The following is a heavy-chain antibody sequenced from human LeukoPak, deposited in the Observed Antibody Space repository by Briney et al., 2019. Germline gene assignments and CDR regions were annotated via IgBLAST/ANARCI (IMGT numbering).Heavy chain of an antibody. CDR1: GGTFSSYA. Sequence: GSSVKVSCKASGGTFSSYAISWVRQAPGQGLEWMGGIIPIFGTANYAQKFQGRVTITADESTSTAYMELSSLRSEDTAVYYCARAVVQLWSKYPDAFDIWGQGTMVTVSS. J-gene: IGHJ3*02. CDR3: ARAVVQLWSKYPDAFDI. V-gene: IGHV1-69*01. D-gene: IGHD5-18*01. CDR2: IIPIFGTA.